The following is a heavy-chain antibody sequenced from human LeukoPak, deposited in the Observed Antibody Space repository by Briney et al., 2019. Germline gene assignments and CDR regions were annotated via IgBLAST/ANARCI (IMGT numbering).Heavy chain of an antibody. CDR1: GFTFSSYA. J-gene: IGHJ4*02. V-gene: IGHV3-23*01. D-gene: IGHD3-22*01. CDR2: ISGSGGST. Sequence: GGSLRLSCATSGFTFSSYAMSWVRQAPGKGLEWVSAISGSGGSTYYADSVRGRFTISRDNSKNTLYLQINRLRAEDRAVYYCAKVGHYYDSSGVFDYWGQGTLVTVSS. CDR3: AKVGHYYDSSGVFDY.